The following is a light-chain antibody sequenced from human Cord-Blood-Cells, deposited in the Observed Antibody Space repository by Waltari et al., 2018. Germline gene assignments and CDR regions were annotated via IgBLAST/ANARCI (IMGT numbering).Light chain of an antibody. CDR2: SNN. Sequence: QSVLTQPPSASGPPGQRVTISCSGSSSNIGSNTGNWYQQLPGTGPKLLIYSNNPRPSGVPDRFSGSKSGTSASLAISWLQSEDEADYYCAAWDDSLNGVVFGGVTKLTVL. CDR3: AAWDDSLNGVV. V-gene: IGLV1-44*01. J-gene: IGLJ2*01. CDR1: SSNIGSNT.